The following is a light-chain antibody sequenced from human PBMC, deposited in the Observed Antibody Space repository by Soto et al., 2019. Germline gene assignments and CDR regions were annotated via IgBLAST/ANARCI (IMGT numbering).Light chain of an antibody. CDR1: SSDIGAGYD. CDR3: QSYESSLSSSYV. V-gene: IGLV1-40*01. CDR2: GNT. J-gene: IGLJ1*01. Sequence: QSVLTQPPSVSGAPGQRVTISCTGSSSDIGAGYDVHWYQLLPGTGPKLLIYGNTNRPSGVPDRFSGSRSGTSASLAITGLQAEYEADYYCQSYESSLSSSYVFGTGTKLTVL.